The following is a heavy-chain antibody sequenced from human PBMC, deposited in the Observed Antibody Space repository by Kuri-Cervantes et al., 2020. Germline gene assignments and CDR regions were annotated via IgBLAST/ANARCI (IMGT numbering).Heavy chain of an antibody. CDR1: GGSFSGYY. J-gene: IGHJ4*02. CDR2: INHSGST. V-gene: IGHV4-34*01. Sequence: GSLRLSCAVYGGSFSGYYWSWIRQPPGKGLEWIGEINHSGSTNYNPSLKSRVTISVDTSKNQFSLKLSSVTAADTAMYYCAREGSAYCSTTSCYEMFDYWGQGTLVTVSS. CDR3: AREGSAYCSTTSCYEMFDY. D-gene: IGHD2-2*01.